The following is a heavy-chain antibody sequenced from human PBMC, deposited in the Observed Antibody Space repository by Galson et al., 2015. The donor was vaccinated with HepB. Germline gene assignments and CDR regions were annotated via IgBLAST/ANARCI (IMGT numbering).Heavy chain of an antibody. Sequence: QSGAEVKKPGESLRISCKGSGYSFTSYWISWVRQMPGKGLEWMGRIDPDDSYTNYSPSFQGHVTISADKSISTAYLQWSSLKASDTAMYYCARHIGPDWGYGDYGGTLGYWGQGTLVTVSS. V-gene: IGHV5-10-1*01. CDR1: GYSFTSYW. CDR3: ARHIGPDWGYGDYGGTLGY. J-gene: IGHJ4*02. CDR2: IDPDDSYT. D-gene: IGHD4-17*01.